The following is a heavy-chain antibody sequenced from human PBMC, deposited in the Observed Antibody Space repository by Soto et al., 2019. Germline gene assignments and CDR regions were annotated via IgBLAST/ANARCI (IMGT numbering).Heavy chain of an antibody. CDR2: IIPIFGTA. Sequence: GASVKVSCKASGGTFSSYAICWVRQAPGQGLEWMGGIIPIFGTANYAQKFQGRVTITADESTSTAYMELSSLRSEDTAVYYCARVLHQWLAPPGIGWFDPWGQGTLVTVSS. CDR1: GGTFSSYA. J-gene: IGHJ5*02. D-gene: IGHD6-19*01. CDR3: ARVLHQWLAPPGIGWFDP. V-gene: IGHV1-69*13.